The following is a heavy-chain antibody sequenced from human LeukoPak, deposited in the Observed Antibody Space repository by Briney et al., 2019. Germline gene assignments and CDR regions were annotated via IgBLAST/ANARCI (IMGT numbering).Heavy chain of an antibody. CDR3: ARDTNNGLDV. CDR1: GFTFSDYY. Sequence: PGGSLRLSYAASGFTFSDYYINWIRQAPGKGLEWVSHISSSGRLMQYADSVKGRFTITRDNAQNFMSLQMNSLKPEDTAVYYCARDTNNGLDVWGRGTTVTVSS. CDR2: ISSSGRLM. V-gene: IGHV3-11*01. D-gene: IGHD1-20*01. J-gene: IGHJ6*02.